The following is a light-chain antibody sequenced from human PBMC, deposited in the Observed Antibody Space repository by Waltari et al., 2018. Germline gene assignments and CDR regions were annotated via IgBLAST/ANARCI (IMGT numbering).Light chain of an antibody. CDR1: SSDVGGYNY. Sequence: QSALTQPASVSGSPGQSITISCTGTSSDVGGYNYVSWYQHHPGKAPKLISSDVSNRPAVVSSRFSGSKSGNTAALTISGLQAEDEANYYCSTYSTTSTLVVLGGGTKLTVL. CDR3: STYSTTSTLVV. CDR2: DVS. V-gene: IGLV2-14*03. J-gene: IGLJ2*01.